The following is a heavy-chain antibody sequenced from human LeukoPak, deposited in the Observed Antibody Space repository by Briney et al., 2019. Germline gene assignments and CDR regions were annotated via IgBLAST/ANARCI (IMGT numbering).Heavy chain of an antibody. CDR2: MNPNSGNT. Sequence: RASVKVSCKASGYTFTSYDINWVRQATGQGLEWMGWMNPNSGNTGYAQKFQGRVTMTRNTSISTAYMELSSLRSEDTAVYYCARGLRYCSGGRCYFSPPYYYYMDVWGKGTTVTISS. CDR3: ARGLRYCSGGRCYFSPPYYYYMDV. CDR1: GYTFTSYD. D-gene: IGHD2-15*01. J-gene: IGHJ6*03. V-gene: IGHV1-8*02.